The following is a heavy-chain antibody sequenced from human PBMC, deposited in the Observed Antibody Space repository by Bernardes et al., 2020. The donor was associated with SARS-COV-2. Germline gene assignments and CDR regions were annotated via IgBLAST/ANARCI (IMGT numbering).Heavy chain of an antibody. CDR3: ARDGGGPDTSSSTRGLYDN. CDR1: GFTFSSYE. J-gene: IGHJ4*02. D-gene: IGHD6-6*01. Sequence: VGSLRLSCEGSGFTFSSYEISWVRQAPGKGLEWVSFISSSGSAIYYADSVKGRFTISRDNAKNSLYLQMNSLRVEDTAVYYCARDGGGPDTSSSTRGLYDNWGQGTLVTVSS. V-gene: IGHV3-48*03. CDR2: ISSSGSAI.